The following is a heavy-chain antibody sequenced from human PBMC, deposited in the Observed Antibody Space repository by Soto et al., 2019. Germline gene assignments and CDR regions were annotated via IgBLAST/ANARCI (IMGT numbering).Heavy chain of an antibody. CDR2: ISSSSSYI. J-gene: IGHJ4*02. CDR1: GFTFSSYS. D-gene: IGHD6-6*01. CDR3: ARDWSIAARRDY. Sequence: GGSLRLSCAASGFTFSSYSMNWVRQAPGKGLEWVSSISSSSSYIYYADSVKGRFTISRDNAKNSLYLQMNSLRAEGTAVYYCARDWSIAARRDYWGQGTLVTVSS. V-gene: IGHV3-21*01.